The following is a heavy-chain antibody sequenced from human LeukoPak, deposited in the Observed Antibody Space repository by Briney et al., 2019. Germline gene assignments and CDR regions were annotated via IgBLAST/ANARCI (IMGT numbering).Heavy chain of an antibody. CDR2: INHSGST. Sequence: SETLSLTCAVYGGSFSGYYWSWIRQPPGKGLEWIGEINHSGSTNYNPSLKSRVTISVDTSKNQFSLKLSSVTAADTAVYCCARRTVVPAAVDYWGQGTLVTVSS. CDR3: ARRTVVPAAVDY. CDR1: GGSFSGYY. J-gene: IGHJ4*02. D-gene: IGHD2-2*01. V-gene: IGHV4-34*01.